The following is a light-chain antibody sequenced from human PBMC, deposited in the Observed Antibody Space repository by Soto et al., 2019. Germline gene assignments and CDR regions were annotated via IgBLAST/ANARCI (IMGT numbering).Light chain of an antibody. Sequence: ETVLTQSPGTLSLSPGERATLSCRASQSVRSRYLAWYQQKPGQAPRLLISGASTRANGIPDRFSGSGSGTDFTLTISRLEPEDFAVYYCQQYGSSPSITFGQGTRLEI. J-gene: IGKJ5*01. V-gene: IGKV3-20*01. CDR1: QSVRSRY. CDR2: GAS. CDR3: QQYGSSPSIT.